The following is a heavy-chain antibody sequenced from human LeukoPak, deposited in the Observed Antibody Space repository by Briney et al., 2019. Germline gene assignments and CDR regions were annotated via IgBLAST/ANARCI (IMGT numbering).Heavy chain of an antibody. D-gene: IGHD6-19*01. CDR2: IYYSGST. Sequence: KSSETLSLTCTVSGGSISSSSYYWGWIRQPPGKGLEWIGSIYYSGSTYYNPSLKSRVTISVDTSKNQFSLKLSSVTAADTAVYYCARGGAVAPHYWGQGTLVTVSS. J-gene: IGHJ4*02. CDR1: GGSISSSSYY. CDR3: ARGGAVAPHY. V-gene: IGHV4-39*07.